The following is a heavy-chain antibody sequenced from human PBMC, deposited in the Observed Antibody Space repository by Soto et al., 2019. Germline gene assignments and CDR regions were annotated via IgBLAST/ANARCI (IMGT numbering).Heavy chain of an antibody. CDR2: IDWDDDK. Sequence: SGPTLVNPTQTLTLNCTFSGFSLSTSGMCVSWIRQPPGKALEWLARIDWDDDKYYTTSLKTRLTISKDTYNNQLVLTLPNMDPVDIATYYCALMIVKVGYSYGHYNYYYYMDVWGKGNTVTVSS. CDR3: ALMIVKVGYSYGHYNYYYYMDV. V-gene: IGHV2-70*11. J-gene: IGHJ6*03. D-gene: IGHD5-18*01. CDR1: GFSLSTSGMC.